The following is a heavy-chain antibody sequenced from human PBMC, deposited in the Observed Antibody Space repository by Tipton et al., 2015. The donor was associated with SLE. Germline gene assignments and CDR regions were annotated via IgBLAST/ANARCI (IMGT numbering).Heavy chain of an antibody. J-gene: IGHJ3*02. CDR1: GFTFSSYA. CDR2: ISSSSSYI. V-gene: IGHV3-21*01. CDR3: ASPAGTPFDAFDI. D-gene: IGHD6-19*01. Sequence: SLRLSCAASGFTFSSYAMSWVRQAPGKGLEWVSSISSSSSYIYYADSVKGRFTISRDNAKNSLYLQMNSLRAEDTAVYYCASPAGTPFDAFDIWGQGTMVTVSS.